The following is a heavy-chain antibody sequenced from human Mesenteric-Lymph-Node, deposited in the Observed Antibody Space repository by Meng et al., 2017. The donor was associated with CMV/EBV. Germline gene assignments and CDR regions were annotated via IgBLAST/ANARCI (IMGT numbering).Heavy chain of an antibody. Sequence: GESLKISCAASGFTFSSYAMSWVRQAPGKGLEWVSGISSSGGSTYYADSVKGRFTISRDNSKNTLYLQMNSLRDEDTALYYCAKVIIGQVVRGDNWFDPWGQGTLVTVSS. CDR3: AKVIIGQVVRGDNWFDP. V-gene: IGHV3-23*01. D-gene: IGHD6-13*01. J-gene: IGHJ5*02. CDR2: ISSSGGST. CDR1: GFTFSSYA.